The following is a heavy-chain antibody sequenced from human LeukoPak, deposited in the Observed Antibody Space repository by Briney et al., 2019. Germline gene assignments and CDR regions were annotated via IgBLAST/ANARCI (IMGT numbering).Heavy chain of an antibody. V-gene: IGHV3-23*01. CDR1: GFTFSSYA. Sequence: SGGSLRLSCAASGFTFSSYAMTWVRQAPGKGLEWLSAVSGRGDKSYYADSVKGRFTISRDNSKITVYLQMDSLRDEDTAIYFCARDWRVGDKSGYPDSWGQGILGTVSS. D-gene: IGHD3-22*01. CDR3: ARDWRVGDKSGYPDS. J-gene: IGHJ4*02. CDR2: VSGRGDKS.